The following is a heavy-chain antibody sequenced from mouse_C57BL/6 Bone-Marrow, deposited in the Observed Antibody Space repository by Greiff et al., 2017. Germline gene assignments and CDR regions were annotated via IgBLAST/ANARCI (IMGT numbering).Heavy chain of an antibody. CDR3: ARKKSRKWYFGV. V-gene: IGHV1-81*01. CDR2: IYPRSGNT. J-gene: IGHJ1*03. CDR1: GYTFTSYG. Sequence: VQLQQSGAELARPGASVKLSCKASGYTFTSYGISWVKQRTGQGLEWIGEIYPRSGNTYYNEKFKGKATLTADKSSSTAYMELRSLTAEDSAVYFLARKKSRKWYFGVRGTVTTVTVSS.